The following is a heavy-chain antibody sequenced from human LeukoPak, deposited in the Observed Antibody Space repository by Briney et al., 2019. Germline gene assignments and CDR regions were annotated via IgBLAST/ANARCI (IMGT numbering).Heavy chain of an antibody. CDR3: ATSPYSSGWYDSALPYYFDY. CDR2: IYPCDSDT. Sequence: PGESLKISCKGSGYSFTSYWIGWVRQMPGKGLEWMRIIYPCDSDTRYSPSLKGQVTISADKSISTAYLQWSSLKASDTAMYYCATSPYSSGWYDSALPYYFDYWGQGTLVTVSS. V-gene: IGHV5-51*01. CDR1: GYSFTSYW. D-gene: IGHD6-19*01. J-gene: IGHJ4*02.